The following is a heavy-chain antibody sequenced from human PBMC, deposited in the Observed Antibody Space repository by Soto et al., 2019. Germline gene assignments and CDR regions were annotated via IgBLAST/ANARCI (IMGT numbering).Heavy chain of an antibody. CDR1: GYIFTAYS. V-gene: IGHV1-2*02. Sequence: ASVKVSCKASGYIFTAYSYHWVRQAPGQGLEWMGWVNPNSGDTIYPQKFQGRVTLTSDTSISTVYMELYSLRSDDTAVYYCAREASAVISLDYWGQGTLVTVSS. CDR2: VNPNSGDT. J-gene: IGHJ4*02. CDR3: AREASAVISLDY. D-gene: IGHD6-19*01.